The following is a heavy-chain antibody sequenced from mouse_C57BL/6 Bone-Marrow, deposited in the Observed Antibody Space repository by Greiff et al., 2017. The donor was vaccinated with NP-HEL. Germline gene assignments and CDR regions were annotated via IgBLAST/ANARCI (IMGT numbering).Heavy chain of an antibody. CDR3: ARDPSYGSSYYFDY. V-gene: IGHV5-16*01. J-gene: IGHJ2*01. CDR2: INYDGSST. Sequence: EVNVVESEGGLVQPGSSMKLSCTASGFTFSDYYMAWVRQVPEKGLEWVANINYDGSSTYYLDSLKSRFIISRDNAKNILYLQMSSLKSEDTATYYCARDPSYGSSYYFDYWGQGTTLTVSS. D-gene: IGHD1-1*01. CDR1: GFTFSDYY.